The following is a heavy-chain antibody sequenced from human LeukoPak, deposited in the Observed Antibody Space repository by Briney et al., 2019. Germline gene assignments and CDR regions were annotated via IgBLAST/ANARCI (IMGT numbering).Heavy chain of an antibody. V-gene: IGHV4-38-2*01. D-gene: IGHD3-3*01. J-gene: IGHJ2*01. Sequence: PSETLSLTCAVSGYSISSGYYWDWIRQPPGKGLEWIGSIYHSGSTYHNPSLKSRVTISVDTSKNQFSLKLSSVTAADTAVYYCARRAVVYDFWSGYYTEWYFDLWGRGTLVTVSS. CDR1: GYSISSGYY. CDR2: IYHSGST. CDR3: ARRAVVYDFWSGYYTEWYFDL.